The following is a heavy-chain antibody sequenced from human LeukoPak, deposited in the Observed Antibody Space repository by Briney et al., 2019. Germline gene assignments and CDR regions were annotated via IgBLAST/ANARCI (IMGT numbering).Heavy chain of an antibody. J-gene: IGHJ3*02. V-gene: IGHV3-53*01. Sequence: GGSLRLSCTASGFAFSNNYMSWVRQAPGKGLEWVADIYSGATTFYADAVKARFSLSRDNSQNALFLQMNSLEVEDSAVYYCARDPGLNAFDIWGQGTMVTVSS. CDR1: GFAFSNNY. CDR2: IYSGATT. CDR3: ARDPGLNAFDI.